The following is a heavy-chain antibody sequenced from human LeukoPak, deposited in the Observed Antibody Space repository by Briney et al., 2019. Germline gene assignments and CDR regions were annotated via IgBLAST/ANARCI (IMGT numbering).Heavy chain of an antibody. Sequence: PGGSLRLSCAASGFTVSSNYMSLVRQAPGKGLEWVSVIYSGGSTYYADSVKGRFTISRDNSKNTLYLQMNSLRAEDTAVYYCARATYYYDSSGYYVFYFDNWGQGTLVTVSS. CDR3: ARATYYYDSSGYYVFYFDN. J-gene: IGHJ4*02. CDR2: IYSGGST. D-gene: IGHD3-22*01. V-gene: IGHV3-53*01. CDR1: GFTVSSNY.